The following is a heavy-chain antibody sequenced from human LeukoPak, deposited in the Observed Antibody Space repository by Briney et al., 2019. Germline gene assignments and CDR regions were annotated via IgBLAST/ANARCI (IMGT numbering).Heavy chain of an antibody. CDR3: ARSNARDGYNFGY. J-gene: IGHJ4*02. Sequence: SQTLSLTCTVSGGSISSSYWSWVRQPPSAGLECIGYFYYSGATTYNPSLQSRVTISVDTSKTQLSLKMTSMTAADTAVYYCARSNARDGYNFGYWGQRILVTVSS. V-gene: IGHV4-59*08. CDR2: FYYSGAT. CDR1: GGSISSSY. D-gene: IGHD5-24*01.